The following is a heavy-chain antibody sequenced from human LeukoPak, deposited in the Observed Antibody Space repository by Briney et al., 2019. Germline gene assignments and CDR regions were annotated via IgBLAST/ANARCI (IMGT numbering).Heavy chain of an antibody. CDR1: GFTFSSYW. J-gene: IGHJ4*02. CDR3: ARDLLWFGEPEYYFDY. D-gene: IGHD3-10*01. V-gene: IGHV3-74*01. Sequence: PGGSLRLPCAASGFTFSSYWMHWVRQAPGKGLVWVSRINSDGSSTSYADSVKGRFTISRDNAKNTLYLQMNSLRAEDTAVYYCARDLLWFGEPEYYFDYWGQGTLVTVSS. CDR2: INSDGSST.